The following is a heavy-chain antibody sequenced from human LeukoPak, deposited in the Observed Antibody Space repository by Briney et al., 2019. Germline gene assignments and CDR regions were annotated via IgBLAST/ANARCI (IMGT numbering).Heavy chain of an antibody. J-gene: IGHJ6*02. CDR3: ARDPHPNGMDV. V-gene: IGHV4-59*06. CDR2: IYYSGST. CDR1: GGSISSYY. Sequence: SETLSLTCTVSGGSISSYYWSWIRQHLGKGLEWIGYIYYSGSTYYNPSLKSRVTISVDTSKNQFSLKLSSVTAADTAVYYCARDPHPNGMDVWGQGTTVTVSS. D-gene: IGHD5-24*01.